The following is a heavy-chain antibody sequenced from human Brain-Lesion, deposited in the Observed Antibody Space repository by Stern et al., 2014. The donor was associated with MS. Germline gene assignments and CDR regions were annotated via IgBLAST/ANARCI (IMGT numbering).Heavy chain of an antibody. CDR1: GFTFSDYY. V-gene: IGHV3-11*01. J-gene: IGHJ4*02. CDR2: ISRGGTSV. CDR3: VRDLCKSRIGYPFDY. Sequence: QVQLVQSGGGLVKAGGSLRLSCAASGFTFSDYYMSWIRQAPGKGLEWVSYISRGGTSVYYAESVEGRFTISRDNAKNSLFLQMNSLRAEDTAIYYCVRDLCKSRIGYPFDYWGQGTPGTVSS. D-gene: IGHD6-25*01.